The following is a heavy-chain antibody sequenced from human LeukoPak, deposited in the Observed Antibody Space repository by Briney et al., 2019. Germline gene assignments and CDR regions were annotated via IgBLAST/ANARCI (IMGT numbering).Heavy chain of an antibody. CDR2: ISYDGSNK. Sequence: PGGSLRLSRAAFGFTFSTYGIHWVRQAPGKGLEWVAVISYDGSNKYYADSVKGRFTISRDNSKNTLYLQMNSLRAEDTAVYYCARLSIWGQGTMVTVSS. V-gene: IGHV3-30*03. J-gene: IGHJ3*02. CDR1: GFTFSTYG. CDR3: ARLSI.